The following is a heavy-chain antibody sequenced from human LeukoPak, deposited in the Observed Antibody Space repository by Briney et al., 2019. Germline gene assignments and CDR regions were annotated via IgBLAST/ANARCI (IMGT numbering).Heavy chain of an antibody. J-gene: IGHJ4*02. D-gene: IGHD1-1*01. CDR2: ISSRNTPI. Sequence: QSGGSLRLSCAASGFTFSNYNMNWVRQAPGKGLEWVSYISSRNTPIFYADSVKGRFTISRDNAKNSLYLQMNSLRAEDTAVYYCAKDNNWFRTGGFDYWGQGTLVTVSS. CDR3: AKDNNWFRTGGFDY. CDR1: GFTFSNYN. V-gene: IGHV3-48*04.